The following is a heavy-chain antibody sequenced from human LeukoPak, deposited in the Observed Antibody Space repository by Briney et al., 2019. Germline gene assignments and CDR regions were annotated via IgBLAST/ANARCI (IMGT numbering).Heavy chain of an antibody. CDR3: ARDSVGYCSGGSCSYYYYYGMDV. V-gene: IGHV4-59*01. Sequence: SETLSLTCTVSGGSISSYYWSWIRQPPGKGLEWIGYIYYSGSTNYNPSLKSRVTISVDTSKNQFSLKLSSVTAADTAVYYCARDSVGYCSGGSCSYYYYYGMDVWGQGTTVTVSS. J-gene: IGHJ6*02. CDR1: GGSISSYY. D-gene: IGHD2-15*01. CDR2: IYYSGST.